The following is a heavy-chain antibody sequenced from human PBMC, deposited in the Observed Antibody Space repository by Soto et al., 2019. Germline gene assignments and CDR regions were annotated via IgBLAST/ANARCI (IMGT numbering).Heavy chain of an antibody. D-gene: IGHD2-2*01. Sequence: PGGSLRLSCVASGFSFGTYAMTWVRQVPGKGLEWVSTISGGIGSTFYADSVKGRFTISRDISKKMLFLHMNGLRGEDTGTYYCARPQYLPDDVFDVWGRGTVVTVSS. J-gene: IGHJ3*01. CDR1: GFSFGTYA. CDR2: ISGGIGST. V-gene: IGHV3-23*01. CDR3: ARPQYLPDDVFDV.